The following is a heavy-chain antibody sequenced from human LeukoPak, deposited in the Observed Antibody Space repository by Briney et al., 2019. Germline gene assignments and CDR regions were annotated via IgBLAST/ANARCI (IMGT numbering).Heavy chain of an antibody. V-gene: IGHV4-39*01. Sequence: PSETLSLTCTVSGGSISNSGYYWGWIRQPPGKGLQWIGSIYYSGITYYNPSLKSRVAMSVDTSRNQFSLKLSSVTAADTAVYYCARPVLLSEQWLDAFDIWGQGTMVTVSS. CDR2: IYYSGIT. J-gene: IGHJ3*02. CDR1: GGSISNSGYY. D-gene: IGHD6-19*01. CDR3: ARPVLLSEQWLDAFDI.